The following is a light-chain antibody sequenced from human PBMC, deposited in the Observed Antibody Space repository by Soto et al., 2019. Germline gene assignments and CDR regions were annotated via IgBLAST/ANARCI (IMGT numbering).Light chain of an antibody. Sequence: QSVLTQPPSASGSPGQSVTISCTGTSSDVGGYNYVSWYQQHPGKAPKLMIYEVTKRPSGVPDRFSGFKSGNTASLTVSGLQAEDEADYFCSSYAGSNGYVFGSGTKLTVL. J-gene: IGLJ1*01. CDR1: SSDVGGYNY. CDR3: SSYAGSNGYV. V-gene: IGLV2-8*01. CDR2: EVT.